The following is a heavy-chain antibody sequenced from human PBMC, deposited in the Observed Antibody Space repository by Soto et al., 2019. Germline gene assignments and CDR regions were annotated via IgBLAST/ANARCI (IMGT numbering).Heavy chain of an antibody. CDR3: ARDIGTALVGFDYGMDV. CDR2: IKKDGSDK. Sequence: EVQVVESGGGLVQPGGSLKLSCVASGFTFSNYWMSWVRQAPGKGLEWVANIKKDGSDKNYVDSVEGRFSIFRDNAKNSLHLQMYGLRAEDTAVYYCARDIGTALVGFDYGMDVWGQGTTVTVSS. CDR1: GFTFSNYW. D-gene: IGHD5-18*01. V-gene: IGHV3-7*01. J-gene: IGHJ6*02.